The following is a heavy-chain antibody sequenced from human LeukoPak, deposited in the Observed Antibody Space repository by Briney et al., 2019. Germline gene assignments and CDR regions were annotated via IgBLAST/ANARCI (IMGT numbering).Heavy chain of an antibody. CDR1: GRSFSGYY. CDR3: ARGFGYSYHYFDY. D-gene: IGHD5-18*01. Sequence: KSSETLSLTCAVYGRSFSGYYWSWIRQPPGKGLEWIGEINHSGSTNYNPSLKSRVTISVDTSKNQFSLKLSSVTAADTAVYYCARGFGYSYHYFDYWGQGTLVTVSS. J-gene: IGHJ4*02. V-gene: IGHV4-34*01. CDR2: INHSGST.